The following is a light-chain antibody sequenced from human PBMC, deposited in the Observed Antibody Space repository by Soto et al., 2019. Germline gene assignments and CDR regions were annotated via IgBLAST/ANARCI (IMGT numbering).Light chain of an antibody. CDR1: RSISGW. CDR3: LQYSSHSWT. CDR2: DAS. J-gene: IGKJ1*01. V-gene: IGKV1-5*01. Sequence: DIQMPQSPSNLSPSVGDRVTVTCRASRSISGWLAWYQQKPGKAPELLIFDASNLTSGVSARFSGSGSGTEFTLTISRLQPDDFATYYCLQYSSHSWTFGQGTKVDIK.